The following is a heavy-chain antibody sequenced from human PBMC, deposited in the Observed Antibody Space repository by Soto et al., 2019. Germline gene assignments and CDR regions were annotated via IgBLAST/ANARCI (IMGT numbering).Heavy chain of an antibody. J-gene: IGHJ6*02. Sequence: GASVKVSCKASGYTFTSYGISWVRQAPGQGLEWMGWISAYNGNTNYAQKLQGRVTMTTDTSTSTAYMELRSLRSDDTAVYYCARDRDSSSMGALNYYYYGMDVWGQGTTVTVSS. D-gene: IGHD6-6*01. CDR1: GYTFTSYG. CDR2: ISAYNGNT. CDR3: ARDRDSSSMGALNYYYYGMDV. V-gene: IGHV1-18*01.